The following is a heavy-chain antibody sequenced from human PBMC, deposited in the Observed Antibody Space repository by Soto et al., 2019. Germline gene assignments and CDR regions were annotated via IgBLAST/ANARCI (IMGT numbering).Heavy chain of an antibody. Sequence: ASVKVSCKASGYTFTSYDINWVRQATGQGLEWMGWMNPNSGNTGYAQKFQGRVTMTRNTSISTAYMELSSLRSEDTAVYYCARGGRYCSGGIFYRDYHYYYMDVWGTGTTVNVFS. D-gene: IGHD2-15*01. CDR2: MNPNSGNT. CDR1: GYTFTSYD. V-gene: IGHV1-8*01. J-gene: IGHJ6*03. CDR3: ARGGRYCSGGIFYRDYHYYYMDV.